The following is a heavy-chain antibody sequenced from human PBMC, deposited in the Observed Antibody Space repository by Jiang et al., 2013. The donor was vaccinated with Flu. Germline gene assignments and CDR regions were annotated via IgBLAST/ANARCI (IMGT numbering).Heavy chain of an antibody. CDR1: GFTFSEYA. D-gene: IGHD4-17*01. CDR2: ISAGGYNT. CDR3: ASDIDGDFGTWFDF. V-gene: IGHV3-23*01. J-gene: IGHJ4*02. Sequence: RLSCAASGFTFSEYAMSWVRQAPGKGLEWVSAISAGGYNTYYADSVRGRFAVSRDNRENTLYLQLDSLRAEDTAVYYCASDIDGDFGTWFDFWGQGTLVSVSS.